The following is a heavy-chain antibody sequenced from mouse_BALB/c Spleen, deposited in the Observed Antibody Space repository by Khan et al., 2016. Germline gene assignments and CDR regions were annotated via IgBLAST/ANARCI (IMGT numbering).Heavy chain of an antibody. V-gene: IGHV1-18*01. CDR3: ARDDYAWFGY. CDR1: GYSFTGYY. D-gene: IGHD2-4*01. Sequence: VQLQQSGPALVKPGASVKISCKSPGYSFTGYYMHWVKQSHGKSLEWIGRVNPDNGGTNYNQKFKGKAIITVDKSSITAYMEFRSLTSEDSAIYYCARDDYAWFGYWGQGTLVTVSA. J-gene: IGHJ3*01. CDR2: VNPDNGGT.